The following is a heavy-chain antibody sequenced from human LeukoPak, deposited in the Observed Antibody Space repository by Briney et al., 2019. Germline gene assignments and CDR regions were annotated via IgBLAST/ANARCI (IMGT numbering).Heavy chain of an antibody. J-gene: IGHJ4*02. CDR2: ICYSWST. Sequence: SETLSLTCTVSTVSISTSSYDRVWLRQSPGRGVERIGNICYSWSTYYNPSLKSRSTNSVDTSEYQLSLSLRSVTAADTAVYYGARHGVLGHYDLLTGYILSTFDFWGQGTLVTVSS. V-gene: IGHV4-39*01. CDR3: ARHGVLGHYDLLTGYILSTFDF. D-gene: IGHD3-9*01. CDR1: TVSISTSSYD.